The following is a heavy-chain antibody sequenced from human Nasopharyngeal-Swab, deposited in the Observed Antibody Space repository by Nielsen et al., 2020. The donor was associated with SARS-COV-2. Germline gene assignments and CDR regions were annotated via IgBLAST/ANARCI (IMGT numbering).Heavy chain of an antibody. J-gene: IGHJ6*03. CDR3: ARQDRFYYYLDV. V-gene: IGHV3-21*01. CDR2: ISPSSGYI. CDR1: GFTFGSFG. D-gene: IGHD3-3*01. Sequence: GVSLKISCAGSGFTFGSFGMTWVRQAPGKGLEWVSYISPSSGYIYYAESLKGRFTISRDNGKNSVYLQMNSLRADDTAVYFCARQDRFYYYLDVWGKGTTVTVSS.